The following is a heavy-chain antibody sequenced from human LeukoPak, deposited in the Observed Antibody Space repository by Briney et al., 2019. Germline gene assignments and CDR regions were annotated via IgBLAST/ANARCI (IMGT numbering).Heavy chain of an antibody. J-gene: IGHJ4*02. CDR3: ARARTYFDY. V-gene: IGHV3-11*04. CDR1: GFTFSDYY. CDR2: ISTSGSTI. Sequence: GGCLRLSCAASGFTFSDYYMSWVRPAPGKRLEWVSYISTSGSTIYYAHTVKGRFTLSREQAKNSLYMQMNSLRAEDTAVYYCARARTYFDYWGQGTLATVSS.